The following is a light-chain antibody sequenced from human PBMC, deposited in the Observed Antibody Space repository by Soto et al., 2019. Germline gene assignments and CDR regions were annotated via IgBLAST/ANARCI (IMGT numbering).Light chain of an antibody. Sequence: DIQMTQSPTTLSASVGDRVIITCRASQRMSAWLAWYQQKPGKAPKLLIYDASSLENGVPSRFSGSGSGTEFTLTISSLQPDDFATYYCKQYDTYPWTFGQGTKVDIK. CDR1: QRMSAW. V-gene: IGKV1-5*01. CDR2: DAS. J-gene: IGKJ1*01. CDR3: KQYDTYPWT.